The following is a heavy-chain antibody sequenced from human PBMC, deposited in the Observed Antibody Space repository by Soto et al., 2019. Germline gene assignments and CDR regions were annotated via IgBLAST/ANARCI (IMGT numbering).Heavy chain of an antibody. CDR3: VRERVTVTPVYPYYYYYGMDV. J-gene: IGHJ6*02. D-gene: IGHD4-17*01. CDR2: ISAYNGNT. V-gene: IGHV1-18*01. CDR1: GYTFTSYG. Sequence: ASVKVSWKASGYTFTSYGIRWGGQAPGQGLEWMGWISAYNGNTNYAQKLQGRVNMTTDTSTSTAYMELRSLRSDDTAVYFCVRERVTVTPVYPYYYYYGMDVWGQGTTVTVSS.